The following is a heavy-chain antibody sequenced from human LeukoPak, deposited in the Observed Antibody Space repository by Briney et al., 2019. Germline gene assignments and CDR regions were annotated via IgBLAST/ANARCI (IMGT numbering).Heavy chain of an antibody. CDR1: GGTFSSYA. J-gene: IGHJ6*03. D-gene: IGHD5-12*01. CDR3: ARGEGSGDERDYYYYYMDV. V-gene: IGHV1-69*05. CDR2: IMPIFGTA. Sequence: SSVKVSYKASGGTFSSYAISWVRQAPGQGLEWMAGIMPIFGTANYAQKFQGRVTITTDESTSTAYMVLSSLRSEDTAVYYCARGEGSGDERDYYYYYMDVWGKGTTVTVSS.